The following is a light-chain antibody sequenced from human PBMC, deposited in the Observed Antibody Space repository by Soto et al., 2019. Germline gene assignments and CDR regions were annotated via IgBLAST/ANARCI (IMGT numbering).Light chain of an antibody. CDR3: QQYGNSPLT. Sequence: EIVLTQSPGTLSLSPGERATLSCRASQSVSSSFLAWYQQKPGQAPRLLIYGASSRATSIPDRFSGSGSGTDFPLTISRLEPEDVAVYYCQQYGNSPLTFGGGTKVEIK. CDR1: QSVSSSF. V-gene: IGKV3-20*01. J-gene: IGKJ4*01. CDR2: GAS.